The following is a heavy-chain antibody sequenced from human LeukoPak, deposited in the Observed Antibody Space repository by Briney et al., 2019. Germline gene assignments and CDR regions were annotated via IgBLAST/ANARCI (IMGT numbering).Heavy chain of an antibody. V-gene: IGHV4-61*02. Sequence: SQTLSLTCTVSGGSISSGSYYWSCIRQPAGKGLEWIGRIYTSGSTNYSPSLKSRVTISVDTSKNQFSLKLSSVTAADTAVYYCARGDYYDSSGYSWGQGTLVTVSS. D-gene: IGHD3-22*01. J-gene: IGHJ5*02. CDR2: IYTSGST. CDR3: ARGDYYDSSGYS. CDR1: GGSISSGSYY.